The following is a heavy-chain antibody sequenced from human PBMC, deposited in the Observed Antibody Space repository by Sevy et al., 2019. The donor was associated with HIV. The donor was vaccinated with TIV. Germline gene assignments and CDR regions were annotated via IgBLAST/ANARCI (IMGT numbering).Heavy chain of an antibody. CDR3: TNGDYYFDY. CDR1: GVSFNTYG. CDR2: IRHDGTKK. V-gene: IGHV3-30*02. D-gene: IGHD2-21*01. J-gene: IGHJ4*01. Sequence: GGSLRLSCAASGVSFNTYGMKWVRQTPGKGLEWVSFIRHDGTKKYYSESVKGRFTISRDNSKMTLYLQMNSLITDDTGLYFCTNGDYYFDYWGHGTLVTVSS.